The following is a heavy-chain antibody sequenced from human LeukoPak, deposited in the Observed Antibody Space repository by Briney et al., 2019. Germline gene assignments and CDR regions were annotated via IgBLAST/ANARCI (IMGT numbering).Heavy chain of an antibody. Sequence: GGSLRLSCAASGFTFSSYAMSWVRQAPGKGLEWVSAISDSGDYTYYADSVEGRFTISRDNSKNTLYLHVNSLRAEDTAVYYCAKDTSIGKYCTSGVCSPFDYWGQGTLVTISS. CDR2: ISDSGDYT. CDR1: GFTFSSYA. J-gene: IGHJ4*02. V-gene: IGHV3-23*01. CDR3: AKDTSIGKYCTSGVCSPFDY. D-gene: IGHD2-8*01.